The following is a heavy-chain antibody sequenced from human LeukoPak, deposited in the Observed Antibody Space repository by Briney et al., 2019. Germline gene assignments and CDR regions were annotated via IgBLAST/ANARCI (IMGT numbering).Heavy chain of an antibody. J-gene: IGHJ6*02. Sequence: GGSLRLSCAASGFTFSSDEMNWVRQVPGKGLEWVSYISSSGRTRYYADSVKGRFTISRENVKNSLYLQMDSLRAEDTALYYCARGYIVRGMDVWGQGTTVIVSS. CDR1: GFTFSSDE. D-gene: IGHD5-18*01. CDR3: ARGYIVRGMDV. CDR2: ISSSGRTR. V-gene: IGHV3-48*03.